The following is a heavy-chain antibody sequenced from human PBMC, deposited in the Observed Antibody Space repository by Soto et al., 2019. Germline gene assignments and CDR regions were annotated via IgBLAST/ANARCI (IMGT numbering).Heavy chain of an antibody. V-gene: IGHV3-21*01. CDR2: ISSSSSYI. Sequence: GGSLRLSCAASGFTFSSYSMNWVRQAPGKGLEWVSSISSSSSYIYYADSVKGRFTISRDNAKNSLYLQMNSLRAEDTAVYYCAREREYSSSSRDYYYYMDVWGKGTTVTVSS. CDR1: GFTFSSYS. J-gene: IGHJ6*03. D-gene: IGHD6-6*01. CDR3: AREREYSSSSRDYYYYMDV.